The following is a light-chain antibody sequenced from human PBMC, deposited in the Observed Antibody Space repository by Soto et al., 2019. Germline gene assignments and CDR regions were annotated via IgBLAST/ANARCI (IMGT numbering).Light chain of an antibody. CDR1: QSVSRY. Sequence: EIVLTQSPATLSLSPGERATLSCRASQSVSRYLAWYQQKPGQAPRLLIYDASNRATGIPARFSGSGSGTDFTLTSSSLEPEDFAVYYCQQRSNWPPTFGQGTRLEIK. CDR2: DAS. V-gene: IGKV3-11*01. CDR3: QQRSNWPPT. J-gene: IGKJ5*01.